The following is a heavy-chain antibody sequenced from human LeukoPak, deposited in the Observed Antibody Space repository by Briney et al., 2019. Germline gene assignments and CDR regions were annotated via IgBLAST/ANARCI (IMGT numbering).Heavy chain of an antibody. J-gene: IGHJ4*02. CDR3: ARHETGPYFDY. D-gene: IGHD1-1*01. Sequence: PGESLKISCKGSGYSFSNYWIGWVRQMPGKGLEWMGIIYPGEYDIRYSPSFQGQVTISADKSISTAYLQWSSLKASDTAMYYCARHETGPYFDYWGQGTLVTVSS. V-gene: IGHV5-51*01. CDR2: IYPGEYDI. CDR1: GYSFSNYW.